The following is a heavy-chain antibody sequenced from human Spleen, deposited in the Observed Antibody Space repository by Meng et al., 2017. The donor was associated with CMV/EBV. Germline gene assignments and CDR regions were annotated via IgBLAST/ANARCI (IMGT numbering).Heavy chain of an antibody. CDR3: ARERSSGWNDY. CDR2: IYYSGST. Sequence: SETLSLTCTVSGGSISSSSYYWGWIRQPPGKGLEWIGSIYYSGSTYYYPSLKSRVTISVDTSKNQFSLKLSSVTAADTAVYYCARERSSGWNDYWGQGTLVTVS. CDR1: GGSISSSSYY. D-gene: IGHD6-19*01. V-gene: IGHV4-39*07. J-gene: IGHJ4*02.